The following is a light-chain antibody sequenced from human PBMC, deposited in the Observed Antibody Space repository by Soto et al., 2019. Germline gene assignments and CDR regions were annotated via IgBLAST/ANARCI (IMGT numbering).Light chain of an antibody. V-gene: IGKV3-15*01. CDR2: GAS. CDR3: LQYHNLWA. J-gene: IGKJ1*01. CDR1: QSVRGN. Sequence: ETVMTQSPATLSVSPGERATLSCRASQSVRGNLAWYQQRPGQPPRLLIYGASTRATGIPARFSGDGSGTEFTLTISSLQSEDFTVYSCLQYHNLWAFGQGTKVDNK.